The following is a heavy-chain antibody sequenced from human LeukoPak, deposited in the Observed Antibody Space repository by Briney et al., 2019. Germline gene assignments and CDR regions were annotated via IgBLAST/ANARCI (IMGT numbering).Heavy chain of an antibody. CDR1: GYTFTSYS. CDR2: ISANNGNT. CDR3: ARASYCSGGSCYSDY. Sequence: ASVTVSCKASGYTFTSYSISWVRQAPGQGLEWMGWISANNGNTIYAQKVKGRVTMTTDTSTSTAYMELRSRKSDDTAVYYCARASYCSGGSCYSDYWGQGTLVTVSS. V-gene: IGHV1-18*01. J-gene: IGHJ4*02. D-gene: IGHD2-15*01.